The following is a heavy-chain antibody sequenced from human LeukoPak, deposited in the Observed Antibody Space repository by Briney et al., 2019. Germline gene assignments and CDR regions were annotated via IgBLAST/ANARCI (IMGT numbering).Heavy chain of an antibody. Sequence: GASVKVSCKASGYTFTSYGISWVRQAPGQGLEWMGWISAYNGNTNYAQKLQGRVTMTTDTSTSTAYMELRSLRSDDTAVYYCARDRPSYYYDNGPFDYWGQGTLVTVSS. CDR2: ISAYNGNT. CDR3: ARDRPSYYYDNGPFDY. D-gene: IGHD3-22*01. CDR1: GYTFTSYG. V-gene: IGHV1-18*01. J-gene: IGHJ4*02.